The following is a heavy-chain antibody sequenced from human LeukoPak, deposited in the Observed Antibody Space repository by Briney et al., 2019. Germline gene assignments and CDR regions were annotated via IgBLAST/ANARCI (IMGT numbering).Heavy chain of an antibody. V-gene: IGHV3-53*01. D-gene: IGHD3-22*01. CDR2: IYSGGST. CDR3: ARDAMIGTLLRYYGMDV. CDR1: GFTVSSNY. J-gene: IGHJ6*02. Sequence: QPGGSLRLSCAASGFTVSSNYMSWVRQAPGKGLEWVSVIYSGGSTYYADSVKGRFTISRDNSKNTLYLQMNSLRAEDTAVYYCARDAMIGTLLRYYGMDVWGQGTTVTVSS.